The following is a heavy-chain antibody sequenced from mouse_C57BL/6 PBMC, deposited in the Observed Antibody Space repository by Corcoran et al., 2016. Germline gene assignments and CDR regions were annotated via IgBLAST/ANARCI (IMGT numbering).Heavy chain of an antibody. J-gene: IGHJ4*01. Sequence: DVQLQESGPGLVKPSQSLSLTCSVTGYSITSGYYWNWIRQFPGNKLEWMGYISYDGSNNYNPSLKNRISITRDTSKNQFFLKLNSVTTEDTATYYCASYSNNYAMDYWGQGTSVTVSS. D-gene: IGHD2-5*01. CDR3: ASYSNNYAMDY. CDR2: ISYDGSN. CDR1: GYSITSGYY. V-gene: IGHV3-6*01.